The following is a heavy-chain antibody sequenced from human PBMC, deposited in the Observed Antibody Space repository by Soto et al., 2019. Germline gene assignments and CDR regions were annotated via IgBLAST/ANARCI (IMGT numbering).Heavy chain of an antibody. CDR2: IWYDGSNK. D-gene: IGHD4-17*01. CDR1: GFTFSSYG. Sequence: GGSLRLSCAASGFTFSSYGMHWVRQAPGKGLEWVAVIWYDGSNKYYADSVKGRFTISRDNSKNTLYLQMNSLRAEDTAVYYCARDKPEADYGETGLDYWGQGTLVTVSS. V-gene: IGHV3-33*01. CDR3: ARDKPEADYGETGLDY. J-gene: IGHJ4*02.